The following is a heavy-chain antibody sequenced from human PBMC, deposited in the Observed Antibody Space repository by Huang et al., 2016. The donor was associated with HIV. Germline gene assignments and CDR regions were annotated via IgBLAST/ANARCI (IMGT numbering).Heavy chain of an antibody. V-gene: IGHV1-18*04. CDR2: VIANGGDI. J-gene: IGHJ4*02. CDR3: VRESLYFGDFLFDH. Sequence: QVQLVQSGAEVKRPGASLKVSCKTSGFTFTNSGFSWVRQAPGQGLGWFGWVIANGGDINYEVKCEGRVSMTTDTTSGTAYMELRRLTSDDTATYYCVRESLYFGDFLFDHWGQGTPVTVSA. CDR1: GFTFTNSG. D-gene: IGHD3-10*01.